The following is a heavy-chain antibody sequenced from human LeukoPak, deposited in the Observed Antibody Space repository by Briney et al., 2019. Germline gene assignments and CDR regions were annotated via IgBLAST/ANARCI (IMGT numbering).Heavy chain of an antibody. V-gene: IGHV1-18*01. D-gene: IGHD3-10*02. CDR2: ISAYNGNT. J-gene: IGHJ4*02. CDR1: GYTFTSYG. Sequence: GASVKVSCKASGYTFTSYGISWVRQAPGQGLEWMGWISAYNGNTNYAQKLQGRVTMTTDTSTSTAYMELRSLRSDDTAVYYCAREPDLGLFGELIGGDYWGQGTLVTVSS. CDR3: AREPDLGLFGELIGGDY.